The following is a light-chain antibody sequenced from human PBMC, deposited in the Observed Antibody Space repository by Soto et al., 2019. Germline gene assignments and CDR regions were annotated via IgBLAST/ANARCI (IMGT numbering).Light chain of an antibody. CDR3: MQALQTPRT. CDR2: LGS. CDR1: QSLLHSNGYNY. V-gene: IGKV2-28*01. J-gene: IGKJ1*01. Sequence: DIVMTQSPLSLPVTPGEPASISCRSSQSLLHSNGYNYLDWFLQKPGQSQELLIYLGSNRASGERDRFSGSGSGTDFTLKISRVEAGDVGVYYCMQALQTPRTFGQGTKVEIK.